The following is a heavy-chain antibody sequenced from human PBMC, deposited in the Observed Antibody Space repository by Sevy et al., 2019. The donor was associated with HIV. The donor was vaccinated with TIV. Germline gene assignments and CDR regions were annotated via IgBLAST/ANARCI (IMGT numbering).Heavy chain of an antibody. J-gene: IGHJ4*02. CDR3: ARFEGYCSGGRCSIIDF. V-gene: IGHV3-30*04. CDR1: GFSLSDHA. Sequence: GGSLRLSCAASGFSLSDHAVSWVRPTPVKGLEWLAVISYNGRNQYYADSVKGRFTISKDDSKNPLYLQLNSLRAEDTAVYYCARFEGYCSGGRCSIIDFWGQGTLVTVSS. CDR2: ISYNGRNQ. D-gene: IGHD2-15*01.